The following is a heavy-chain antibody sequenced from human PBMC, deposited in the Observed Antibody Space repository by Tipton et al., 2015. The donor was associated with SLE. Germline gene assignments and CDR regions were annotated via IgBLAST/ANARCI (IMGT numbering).Heavy chain of an antibody. V-gene: IGHV4-39*07. CDR1: GGSISSSSYY. J-gene: IGHJ4*02. Sequence: TLSLTCTVSGGSISSSSYYWGWIRQPPGKGLEWIGEINHSGSTNYNPSLKSRVTISVDTSKNQFSLKLSSVTAADMAVYYCARATEYDQALKAFDYWGQGTLVTVSS. CDR2: INHSGST. CDR3: ARATEYDQALKAFDY. D-gene: IGHD6-6*01.